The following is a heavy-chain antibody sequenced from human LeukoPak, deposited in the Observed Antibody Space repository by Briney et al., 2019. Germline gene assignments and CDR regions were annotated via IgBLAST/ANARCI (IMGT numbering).Heavy chain of an antibody. V-gene: IGHV1-2*02. CDR2: INPNSGGT. D-gene: IGHD6-19*01. CDR3: ARDLGSGWTFDY. J-gene: IGHJ4*02. Sequence: ASVKVSCKASGYTFTDYYIHWVRQAPGQGLEWMGWINPNSGGTNYAQKFQGRVTMTRDTSISTAYMELSSLRSDDTAVYYCARDLGSGWTFDYWGQGTLVTVSS. CDR1: GYTFTDYY.